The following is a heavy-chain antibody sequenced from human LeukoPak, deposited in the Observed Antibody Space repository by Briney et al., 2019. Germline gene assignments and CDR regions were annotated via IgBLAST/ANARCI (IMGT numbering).Heavy chain of an antibody. V-gene: IGHV3-64*01. CDR1: GFTFSSYA. CDR2: ISSNGGST. CDR3: ARVPSYYYYYMDV. J-gene: IGHJ6*03. Sequence: GGSLRLSCAASGFTFSSYAMHWVRQAPGKGLEYVSAISSNGGSTYYANSVKGRFTISRGNSKNTLYLQMGSLRAEDMAVYYCARVPSYYYYYMDVWGKGTTVTVSS.